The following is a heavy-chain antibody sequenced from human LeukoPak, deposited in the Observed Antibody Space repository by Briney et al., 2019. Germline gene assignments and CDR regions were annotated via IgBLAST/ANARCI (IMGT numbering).Heavy chain of an antibody. CDR3: ARGYDY. Sequence: SETLSLTCIVSGGSISGSHYYWAWIRQSPGKGLEWIGMINYSGNTYYNPSLWSRATISVDASTNQFSLNLNSVTAADTAVYYCARGYDYWGQGTLVTVSS. CDR2: INYSGNT. D-gene: IGHD6-13*01. CDR1: GGSISGSHYY. J-gene: IGHJ4*02. V-gene: IGHV4-39*01.